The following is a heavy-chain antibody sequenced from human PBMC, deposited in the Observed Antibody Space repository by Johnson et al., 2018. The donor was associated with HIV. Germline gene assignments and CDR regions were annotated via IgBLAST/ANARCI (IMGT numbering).Heavy chain of an antibody. J-gene: IGHJ3*02. CDR1: GFNVSSNY. Sequence: VQLVESGGGLVQPGGSLRLSCAASGFNVSSNYMSWVRQAPGKGLEWVSVIFRGDSTYYADSVRGRFTISRDSFKNTLYLQMNSLRAEDAAVYYCARVGRNSSGWYVDAFDIWGQGTMVTVSS. D-gene: IGHD6-19*01. V-gene: IGHV3-66*01. CDR3: ARVGRNSSGWYVDAFDI. CDR2: IFRGDST.